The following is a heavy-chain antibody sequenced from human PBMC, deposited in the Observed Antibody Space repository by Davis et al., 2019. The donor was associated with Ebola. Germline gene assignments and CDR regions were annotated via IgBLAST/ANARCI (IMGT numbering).Heavy chain of an antibody. V-gene: IGHV1-69*04. J-gene: IGHJ4*02. CDR2: IIPMLGIP. D-gene: IGHD5-18*01. CDR1: GGTFSTYA. CDR3: ARDLGTAMATE. Sequence: AASVKVSCKASGGTFSTYAIDWVRQAPGQGLEWMGRIIPMLGIPNCAQRFQGRVTITADKSTSTAYMELSSLRSEDTAMYYCARDLGTAMATEWGQGTLVTVSS.